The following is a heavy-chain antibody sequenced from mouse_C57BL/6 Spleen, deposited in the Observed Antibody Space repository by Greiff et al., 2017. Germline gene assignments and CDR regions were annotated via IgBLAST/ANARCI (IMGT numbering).Heavy chain of an antibody. CDR2: IYPGDGDT. D-gene: IGHD1-1*01. CDR1: GYAFSSSW. J-gene: IGHJ2*01. Sequence: VQLQQSGPELVKPGASVKISCKASGYAFSSSWMNWVKQRPGKGLEWIGRIYPGDGDTNYNGKFKGKATLTADKSSSTAYMQLSSLTSEDSAVYFCARWGYYGSSYALDYWGQGTTLTVSS. CDR3: ARWGYYGSSYALDY. V-gene: IGHV1-82*01.